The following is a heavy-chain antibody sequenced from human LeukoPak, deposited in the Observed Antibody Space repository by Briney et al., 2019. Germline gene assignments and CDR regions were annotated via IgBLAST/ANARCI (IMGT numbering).Heavy chain of an antibody. V-gene: IGHV3-23*01. CDR3: AKSTVVVAARANFDY. D-gene: IGHD2-15*01. CDR2: ISGSGGST. Sequence: GGSLRLSCAASGFTFSSYAMSWVRKAPGKGLEWVSAISGSGGSTYYADSVKGRFTISIDNSKNTLYLQMNSLRAEDTAVYYCAKSTVVVAARANFDYWGQGTLVTVSS. CDR1: GFTFSSYA. J-gene: IGHJ4*02.